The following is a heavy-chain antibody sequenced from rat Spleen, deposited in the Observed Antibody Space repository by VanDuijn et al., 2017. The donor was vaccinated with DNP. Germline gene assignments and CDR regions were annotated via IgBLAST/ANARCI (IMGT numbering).Heavy chain of an antibody. V-gene: IGHV3-1*01. J-gene: IGHJ3*01. CDR3: ASLNNYNWFAY. Sequence: EVQLQESGPGLVKPSQSLSLTCSVTAYSITSNYWGWIRKFPGNKMEWIGQINYSGITTYNPSLKSRISIIRDTSKNQFCLQLKSVTTEDTATYYCASLNNYNWFAYWGQGTLVTVSS. CDR2: INYSGIT. D-gene: IGHD1-10*01. CDR1: AYSITSNY.